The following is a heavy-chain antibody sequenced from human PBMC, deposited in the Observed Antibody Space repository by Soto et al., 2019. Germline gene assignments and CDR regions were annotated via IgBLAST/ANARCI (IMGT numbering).Heavy chain of an antibody. CDR2: ITSGGST. CDR1: GFDFNSYA. V-gene: IGHV3-23*01. Sequence: EVQLLESGGGLVQPGGSLRLSCAASGFDFNSYAMNWVRQAPGKGLEWLSAITSGGSTYYAGSLRGRFTISRDNSRNTVFLQMDNLRDDDTAVYYCATELRYLDWFTRCDYWGQGTLVTVSS. D-gene: IGHD3-3*01. CDR3: ATELRYLDWFTRCDY. J-gene: IGHJ4*02.